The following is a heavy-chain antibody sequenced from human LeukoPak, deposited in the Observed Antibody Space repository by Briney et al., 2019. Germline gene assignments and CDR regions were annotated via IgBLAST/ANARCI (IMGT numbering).Heavy chain of an antibody. Sequence: PGGSLRLSCAASGFTFSSYGMHWVRQAPGKGLEWVAVISYDGSNKYYADSVKGRLTISRDNSKNTLYLQMNSLRAEDTAVYYCAKTDKSYSYGFDYWGQGTLVTVSS. J-gene: IGHJ4*02. CDR2: ISYDGSNK. CDR3: AKTDKSYSYGFDY. D-gene: IGHD5-18*01. CDR1: GFTFSSYG. V-gene: IGHV3-30*18.